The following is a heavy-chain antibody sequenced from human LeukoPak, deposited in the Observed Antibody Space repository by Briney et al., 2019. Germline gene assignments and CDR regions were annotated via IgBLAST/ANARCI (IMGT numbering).Heavy chain of an antibody. CDR1: GLTFSSYA. J-gene: IGHJ4*02. CDR2: ISGSGGST. CDR3: ARIYDSSGYYNFDY. Sequence: PGGSLRLSCAASGLTFSSYAVSWVRQAPGKGLEWVSAISGSGGSTYYADSVKGRFTISRDNSKNTLYLQMNSLRAEDTAVYYCARIYDSSGYYNFDYWGQGTLVTVSS. D-gene: IGHD3-22*01. V-gene: IGHV3-23*01.